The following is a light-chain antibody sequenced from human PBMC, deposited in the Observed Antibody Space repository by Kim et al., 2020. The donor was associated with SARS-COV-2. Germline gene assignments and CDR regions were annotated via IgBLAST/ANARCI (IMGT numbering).Light chain of an antibody. CDR3: QQSYSTPRT. Sequence: DIQMTQSPSSLSASVGDRVTITCRASQSISSYLNWYQQKPGKAPKLLIYAASSLQSGVPSRFSGSGSGTGFTLTISSLQPEDFATYYCQQSYSTPRTFGQGTKLEI. CDR2: AAS. J-gene: IGKJ2*01. CDR1: QSISSY. V-gene: IGKV1-39*01.